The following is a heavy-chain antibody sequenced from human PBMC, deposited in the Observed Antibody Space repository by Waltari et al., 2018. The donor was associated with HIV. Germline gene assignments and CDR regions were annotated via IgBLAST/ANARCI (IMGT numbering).Heavy chain of an antibody. V-gene: IGHV1-18*01. J-gene: IGHJ5*02. D-gene: IGHD2-2*02. CDR3: ARVDYCSSTSCYTPGANWFDP. CDR2: ISAYNGNT. Sequence: VRQAPGQGLEWMGWISAYNGNTNYAQKLQGRVTMTTDTSTSTAYMELRSLRSDDTAVYYCARVDYCSSTSCYTPGANWFDPWGQGTLVTVSS.